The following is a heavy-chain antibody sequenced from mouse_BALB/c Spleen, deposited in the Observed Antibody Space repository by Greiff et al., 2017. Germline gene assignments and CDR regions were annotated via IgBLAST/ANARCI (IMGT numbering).Heavy chain of an antibody. CDR2: INPSTGYT. D-gene: IGHD3-1*01. CDR1: GYTFTSYW. V-gene: IGHV1-7*01. J-gene: IGHJ4*01. CDR3: ARLGLPSYAMDY. Sequence: QVQLKESGAELAKPGASVKMSCKASGYTFTSYWMHWVKQRPGQGLEWIGYINPSTGYTEYNQKFKDKATLTADKSSSTAYMQLSSLTSEDSAVYYCARLGLPSYAMDYWGQGTSVTVSS.